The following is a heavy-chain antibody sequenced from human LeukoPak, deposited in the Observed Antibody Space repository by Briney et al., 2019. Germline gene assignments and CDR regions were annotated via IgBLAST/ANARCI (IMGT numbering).Heavy chain of an antibody. D-gene: IGHD2-21*01. Sequence: GRSLRLSCAASGFTFSNYAMHWVRQAPGKGLEWVAFISYDGSNKYYADSVKGRFTISRDNSKNTLYLQMNSLRAEDTAVYYCVRAPPSGCGGDCYDYWGQGTLVTVSS. CDR2: ISYDGSNK. CDR1: GFTFSNYA. J-gene: IGHJ4*02. CDR3: VRAPPSGCGGDCYDY. V-gene: IGHV3-30-3*01.